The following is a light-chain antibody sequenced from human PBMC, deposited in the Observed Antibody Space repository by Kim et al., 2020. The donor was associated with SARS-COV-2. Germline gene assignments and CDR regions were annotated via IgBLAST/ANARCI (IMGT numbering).Light chain of an antibody. CDR2: AAS. Sequence: ASVGERVTITCRTRQGISNYLAWYQQKPEKVPKLLIYAASTLQSGVSSRFSGSGSGTDFSLTISSLQPEDVASYYCQKYDRAPWTFGQGTKVDIK. CDR3: QKYDRAPWT. J-gene: IGKJ1*01. CDR1: QGISNY. V-gene: IGKV1-27*01.